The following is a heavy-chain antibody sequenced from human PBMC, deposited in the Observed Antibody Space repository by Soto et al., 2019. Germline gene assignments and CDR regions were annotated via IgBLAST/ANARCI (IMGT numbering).Heavy chain of an antibody. J-gene: IGHJ2*01. V-gene: IGHV1-3*01. Sequence: ASVKVSCKASGYTFTSYAMHWVRQAPGQRLEWMGWINAGNGNTKYSQKFQGRVTITRDTSASTAYMELSSLRSEDTAVYYCARAGAGGYGYSYGYRWYFDLWGRGTLVTVSS. CDR1: GYTFTSYA. CDR2: INAGNGNT. CDR3: ARAGAGGYGYSYGYRWYFDL. D-gene: IGHD5-18*01.